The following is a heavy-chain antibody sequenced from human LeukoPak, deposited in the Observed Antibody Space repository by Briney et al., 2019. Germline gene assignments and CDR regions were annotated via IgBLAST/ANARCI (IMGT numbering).Heavy chain of an antibody. V-gene: IGHV4-39*07. CDR1: GGSISSSSYY. Sequence: AETLSLTCTVSGGSISSSSYYWGWIRQPPGKGLEWIGSIYYSGSTYYNPSLKSRVTISVDTSKNQFYLKLSSVTAADTAVYSCNVDIVATIEEDFDYWGQGTLVTVSS. CDR3: NVDIVATIEEDFDY. D-gene: IGHD5-12*01. CDR2: IYYSGST. J-gene: IGHJ4*02.